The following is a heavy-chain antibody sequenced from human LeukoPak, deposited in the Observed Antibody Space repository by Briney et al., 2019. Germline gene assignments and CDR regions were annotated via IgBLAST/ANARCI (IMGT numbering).Heavy chain of an antibody. Sequence: GGSLRLTCAAPGFTFNCYGMHWVRQAPGKGLEWVAVISNDGSLKFYADSVKDRFTISRDNSKNTLYLQMNSLRVEDTAVYYCAKGHSSSWYFSYWGQGTLVTVSS. J-gene: IGHJ4*02. D-gene: IGHD6-13*01. CDR1: GFTFNCYG. CDR3: AKGHSSSWYFSY. CDR2: ISNDGSLK. V-gene: IGHV3-30*18.